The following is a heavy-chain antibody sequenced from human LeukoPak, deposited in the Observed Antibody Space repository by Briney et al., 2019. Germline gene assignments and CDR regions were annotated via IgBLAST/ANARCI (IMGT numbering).Heavy chain of an antibody. V-gene: IGHV3-48*01. J-gene: IGHJ6*02. CDR1: GFTFSSYS. CDR3: ARDHSVVVPVSYGMDV. Sequence: GGSLRLSCAASGFTFSSYSMNWVRQAPGKGLEWVSYISSSSSTIYYAGSVKGRFTISRDNAKNSLYLQMNSLRAEDTAVYYCARDHSVVVPVSYGMDVWGQGTTVTVSS. CDR2: ISSSSSTI. D-gene: IGHD2-2*01.